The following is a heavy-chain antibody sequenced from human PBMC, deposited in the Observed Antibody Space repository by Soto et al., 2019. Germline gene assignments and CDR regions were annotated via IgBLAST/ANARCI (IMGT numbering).Heavy chain of an antibody. CDR2: IWYDGSNK. CDR3: ARDERFLEWHYGMDV. V-gene: IGHV3-33*01. D-gene: IGHD3-3*01. CDR1: GFTFSSYG. J-gene: IGHJ6*02. Sequence: SGGSLRLSCAASGFTFSSYGMHWVRQAPGKGLEWVAVIWYDGSNKYYADSVKGRFTISRDNSKNTLYLQMNSLRAEDTAVYYCARDERFLEWHYGMDVWGQGTTVTVSS.